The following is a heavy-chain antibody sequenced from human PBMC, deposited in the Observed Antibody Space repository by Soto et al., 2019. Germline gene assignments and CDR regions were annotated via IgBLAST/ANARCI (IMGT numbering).Heavy chain of an antibody. CDR2: IVGGGDST. V-gene: IGHV3-23*01. CDR3: ARDAGINRFDP. J-gene: IGHJ5*02. CDR1: GFTFNSYA. Sequence: GGSLRLSCVGSGFTFNSYAMTWVRQAPGKGLEWVSAIVGGGDSTAYADSAKGRFTLSRDNAKDTLYLQMNSLRAEDTAVYYCARDAGINRFDPWGQGTLVTVSS.